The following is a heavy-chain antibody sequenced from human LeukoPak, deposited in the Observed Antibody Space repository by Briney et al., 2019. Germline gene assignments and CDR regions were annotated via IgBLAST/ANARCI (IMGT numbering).Heavy chain of an antibody. Sequence: SETLSLTYTVSGGSISSGSYYWSWIRQPAGKGLEWIGRIYTSGSTKYNPSLNSRVTISLDTSNNQFSLKLSSVTAADTAMYYCARELIKAGYNYYYYYMDVWGKGTTVTVSS. V-gene: IGHV4-61*02. J-gene: IGHJ6*03. CDR2: IYTSGST. CDR3: ARELIKAGYNYYYYYMDV. CDR1: GGSISSGSYY. D-gene: IGHD5-24*01.